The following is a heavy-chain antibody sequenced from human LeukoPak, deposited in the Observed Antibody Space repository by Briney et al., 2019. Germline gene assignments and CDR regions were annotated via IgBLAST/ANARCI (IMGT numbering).Heavy chain of an antibody. CDR2: INHSGST. CDR3: ARGMTTVTYAHFDY. CDR1: GGSFSGYY. D-gene: IGHD4-17*01. V-gene: IGHV4-34*01. J-gene: IGHJ4*02. Sequence: SETLSLTRAVYGGSFSGYYWSWIRQPPGKGLEWIGEINHSGSTNYNPSLKSRVTISVDTSKNQFSLKLSSVTAADTAVYYCARGMTTVTYAHFDYWGQGTLVTVSS.